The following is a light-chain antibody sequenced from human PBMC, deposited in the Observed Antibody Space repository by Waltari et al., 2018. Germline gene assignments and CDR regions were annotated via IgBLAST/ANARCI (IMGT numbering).Light chain of an antibody. CDR3: QQRRNWPLT. CDR1: QSVNWY. CDR2: DTS. Sequence: EIVLTQSPATLSLSPGERATLSFRASQSVNWYLAWYQQRPGQAPRLLIYDTSNRATGIPGRFSGSGSETDFTLTISSLEPDDSAVYYCQQRRNWPLTFGGGTKVEIK. V-gene: IGKV3-11*01. J-gene: IGKJ4*01.